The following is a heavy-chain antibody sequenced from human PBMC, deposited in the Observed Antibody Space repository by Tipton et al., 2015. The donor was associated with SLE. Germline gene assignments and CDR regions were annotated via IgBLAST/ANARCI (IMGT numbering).Heavy chain of an antibody. CDR3: ARDRARGAFDI. D-gene: IGHD3-10*01. V-gene: IGHV3-48*03. J-gene: IGHJ3*02. Sequence: GSLRLSCAASGFTFSSYEMNWVRQAPGKGLEWVSYISSSGSTIYYADSVKGRFTISRDNAKNSLYLQMNSLRAEDTAVYYCARDRARGAFDIWGQGTMVTVSS. CDR1: GFTFSSYE. CDR2: ISSSGSTI.